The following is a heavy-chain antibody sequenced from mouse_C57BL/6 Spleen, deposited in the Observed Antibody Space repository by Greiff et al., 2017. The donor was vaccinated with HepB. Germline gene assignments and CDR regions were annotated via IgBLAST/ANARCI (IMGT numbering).Heavy chain of an antibody. CDR3: ARDGTGFDS. D-gene: IGHD1-1*01. V-gene: IGHV5-17*01. CDR1: GFTFSDYG. J-gene: IGHJ2*01. Sequence: EVQGVESGGGLVKPGGSLKLSCAASGFTFSDYGMHWVRQAPEKGLEWVAYISSGSSTIYYAETVKGRFTISRDNAKNTLFLQMTSLRSEDTAMYYCARDGTGFDSWGQGTTLTVSS. CDR2: ISSGSSTI.